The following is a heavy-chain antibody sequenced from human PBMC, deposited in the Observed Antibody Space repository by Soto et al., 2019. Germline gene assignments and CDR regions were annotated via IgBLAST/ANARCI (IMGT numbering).Heavy chain of an antibody. Sequence: ASVKVSCKASGYPFTRYSIRWVRQAPGQGLEWMGWISGYNGDTEYTKNFQGRLTMTIDTSTTTASMELRSLRSDDTAVYYCARARLTIFGAPYNMDVWGQGTSVTVSS. CDR2: ISGYNGDT. V-gene: IGHV1-18*04. D-gene: IGHD3-3*01. CDR1: GYPFTRYS. J-gene: IGHJ6*03. CDR3: ARARLTIFGAPYNMDV.